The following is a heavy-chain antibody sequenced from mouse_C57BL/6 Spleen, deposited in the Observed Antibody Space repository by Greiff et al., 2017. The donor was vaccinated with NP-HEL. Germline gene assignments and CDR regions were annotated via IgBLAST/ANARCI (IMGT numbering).Heavy chain of an antibody. CDR3: ARGGYTGSYFDY. CDR1: GYTFTSYT. CDR2: INPSSGYT. D-gene: IGHD4-1*01. J-gene: IGHJ2*01. Sequence: VQLQQSGAELARPGASVKMSCKASGYTFTSYTMHWVKQRPGQGLEWIGYINPSSGYTKYNQKFKDKATLTADKSSSTAYMQLSSLTSEDSAVYYCARGGYTGSYFDYWGQGTTLTVSS. V-gene: IGHV1-4*01.